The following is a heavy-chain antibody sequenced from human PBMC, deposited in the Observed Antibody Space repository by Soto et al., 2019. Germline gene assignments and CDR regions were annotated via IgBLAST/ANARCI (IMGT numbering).Heavy chain of an antibody. D-gene: IGHD5-18*01. CDR3: GRVELWFDYYYCMDV. CDR1: GGTFSSYA. J-gene: IGHJ6*02. CDR2: IIPIFGTA. Sequence: QVQLVQSGAEVKKPGSSVQVSCKASGGTFSSYAISWVRQAPGQGLEWMGGIIPIFGTANYAQKFQGRVTITADESTSAAYMELSSMRSEDTAVYYCGRVELWFDYYYCMDVWGQGTTVTVSS. V-gene: IGHV1-69*01.